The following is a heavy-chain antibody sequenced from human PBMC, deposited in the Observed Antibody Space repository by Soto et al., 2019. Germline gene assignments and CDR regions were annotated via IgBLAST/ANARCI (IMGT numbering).Heavy chain of an antibody. CDR2: MNPNSGNT. Sequence: ASVKVSCKASGYSFISYDINWVRQATGQGPEWMGWMNPNSGNTGYAQKFQGRVTMTRNTSISTAYMELRSLRSDDTAVYYCARREVNGGWYQVVGFDYYYGMDVWGQGTTVTVSS. V-gene: IGHV1-8*01. CDR1: GYSFISYD. CDR3: ARREVNGGWYQVVGFDYYYGMDV. J-gene: IGHJ6*02. D-gene: IGHD6-19*01.